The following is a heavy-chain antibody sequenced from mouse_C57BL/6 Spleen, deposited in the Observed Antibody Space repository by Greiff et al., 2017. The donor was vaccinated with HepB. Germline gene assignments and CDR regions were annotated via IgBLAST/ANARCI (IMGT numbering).Heavy chain of an antibody. D-gene: IGHD1-1*01. V-gene: IGHV1-39*01. Sequence: VQLKESGPELVKPGASVKISCKASGYSFTDYNMNWVKQSNGKSLEWIGVINPNYGTTSYNQKFKGKATLTVDQSSSTAYMQLNSLTSEDAAVYYCAPNYYGSSYWFAYWGQVTLVTVSA. CDR1: GYSFTDYN. J-gene: IGHJ3*01. CDR2: INPNYGTT. CDR3: APNYYGSSYWFAY.